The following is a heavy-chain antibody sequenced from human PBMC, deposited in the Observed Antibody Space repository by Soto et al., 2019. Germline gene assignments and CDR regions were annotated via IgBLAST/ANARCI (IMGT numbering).Heavy chain of an antibody. V-gene: IGHV3-48*01. CDR3: ASHLAWRGDYKVDY. CDR1: GFTFSSYS. J-gene: IGHJ4*02. CDR2: ISSSSSTI. D-gene: IGHD4-17*01. Sequence: LRLSCAASGFTFSSYSMNWVRQAPGKGLEWVSYISSSSSTIYYADSVKGRFTISRDNAKNSLYLQMNSLRAEDTAVYYCASHLAWRGDYKVDYWGQGTLVTVSS.